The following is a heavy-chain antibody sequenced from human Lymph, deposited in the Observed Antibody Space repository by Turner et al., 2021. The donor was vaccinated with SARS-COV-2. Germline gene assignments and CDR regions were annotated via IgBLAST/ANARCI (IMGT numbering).Heavy chain of an antibody. Sequence: VQLVESGGVLVQPVRSLCLSCAGFGFTLEDCARHCVRQAQGKGREGGPGSSGKRCTKGYADCGRGRFIISRDNAKNSVELKMNKLRTEDTSWDYCAKEDSHGEDGEDLGEIGAGIDYWGQGTLVTVSS. CDR1: GFTLEDCA. CDR2: SSGKRCTK. CDR3: AKEDSHGEDGEDLGEIGAGIDY. V-gene: IGHV3-9*01. J-gene: IGHJ4*02. D-gene: IGHD3-16*01.